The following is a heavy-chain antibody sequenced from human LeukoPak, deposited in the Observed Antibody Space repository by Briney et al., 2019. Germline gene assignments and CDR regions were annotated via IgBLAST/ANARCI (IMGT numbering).Heavy chain of an antibody. CDR2: IYYSGST. V-gene: IGHV4-39*01. CDR3: ASVYSSSFDY. D-gene: IGHD6-6*01. Sequence: SETLSLTCTVSGGSISSSSYYWGWIRQPRGKGLEWIGSIYYSGSTYYNPSLKSRVTISVDTSKNQFSLKLSSVTAADTAVYYCASVYSSSFDYWGQGTLVTVSS. J-gene: IGHJ4*02. CDR1: GGSISSSSYY.